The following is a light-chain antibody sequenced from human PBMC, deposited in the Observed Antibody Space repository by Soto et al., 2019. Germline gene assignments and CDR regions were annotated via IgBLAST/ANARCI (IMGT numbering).Light chain of an antibody. CDR3: DSYTSSRAYV. V-gene: IGLV2-14*01. J-gene: IGLJ1*01. CDR1: IIDVGGYNY. Sequence: QSALTQPASVSGSPGQSITISCTGTIIDVGGYNYVSWYQQQSGKAPKLIIHEVSNRPSGVSNRFSGSKSGNTASLTISGLQAEDEADYYCDSYTSSRAYVFGIGTKVTVL. CDR2: EVS.